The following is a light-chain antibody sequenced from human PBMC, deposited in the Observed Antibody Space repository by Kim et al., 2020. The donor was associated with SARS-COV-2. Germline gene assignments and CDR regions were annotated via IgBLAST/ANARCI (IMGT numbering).Light chain of an antibody. CDR2: DVN. CDR3: CSYAGSYTI. Sequence: QSALTQPRSVSGSPGQSVTISCTGTSNDFGGYKYVSWYQQHPGKAPKLMIYDVNNRPSGVPDRFSGSKSGNTASLTISGLQPEDEADYYCCSYAGSYTIFGGGTQLTVL. V-gene: IGLV2-11*01. CDR1: SNDFGGYKY. J-gene: IGLJ2*01.